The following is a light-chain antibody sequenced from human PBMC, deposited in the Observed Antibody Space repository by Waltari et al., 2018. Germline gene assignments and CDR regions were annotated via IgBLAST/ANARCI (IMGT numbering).Light chain of an antibody. CDR2: EVS. Sequence: QSALTQPASVSGSPGQSITISCPGTSRDIGAYKFFPWYQHHPGKAPKLMIDEVSNRPAGVSNRFSGSKSGNTASLTISGLQAEDEADYYCSSYTTSTSLVFGGGTKLTVL. CDR3: SSYTTSTSLV. V-gene: IGLV2-14*01. J-gene: IGLJ2*01. CDR1: SRDIGAYKF.